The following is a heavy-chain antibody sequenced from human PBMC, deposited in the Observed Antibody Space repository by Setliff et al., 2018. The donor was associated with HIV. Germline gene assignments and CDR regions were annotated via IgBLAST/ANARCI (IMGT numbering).Heavy chain of an antibody. CDR1: GGSFSAYH. D-gene: IGHD3-3*01. J-gene: IGHJ4*01. CDR3: ARGRDYTGSWCRPLYLDF. CDR2: INHSGST. V-gene: IGHV4-34*01. Sequence: SETLSLTCAVYGGSFSAYHWSWIRQTPGKGLEWLGEINHSGSTAYNLALESRVSMSIDTSKNQLSLKLTSVTAADTAIYYCARGRDYTGSWCRPLYLDFWGHGKLVTVSS.